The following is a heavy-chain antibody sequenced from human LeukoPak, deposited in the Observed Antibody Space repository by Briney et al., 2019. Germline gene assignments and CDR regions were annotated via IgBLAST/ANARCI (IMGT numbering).Heavy chain of an antibody. CDR1: GGSISSDSYY. CDR2: FHGGLI. J-gene: IGHJ4*02. CDR3: ARGRRGYGYVDY. Sequence: PSETLSLTCTVSGGSISSDSYYWAWIRQPPGGGLDEIGSFHGGLIFYKSSLTSRVTISVDTSKSQFSLKLSSVTAADTAVYYCARGRRGYGYVDYWGQGALVTVSS. D-gene: IGHD5-18*01. V-gene: IGHV4-39*07.